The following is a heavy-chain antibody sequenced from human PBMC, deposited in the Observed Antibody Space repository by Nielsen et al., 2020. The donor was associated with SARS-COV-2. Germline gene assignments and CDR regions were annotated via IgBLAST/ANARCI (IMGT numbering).Heavy chain of an antibody. CDR1: GFTFSSYA. D-gene: IGHD3-10*01. CDR2: IYSGGST. CDR3: ARGPAYGSGSYYTH. V-gene: IGHV3-66*01. Sequence: GESLKISCAASGFTFSSYAMSWVRQAPGKGLEWVSVIYSGGSTYYADSVKGRFTISRDNSKNTLYLQMNSLRAEDTAVYYCARGPAYGSGSYYTHWGQGTLVTVSS. J-gene: IGHJ4*02.